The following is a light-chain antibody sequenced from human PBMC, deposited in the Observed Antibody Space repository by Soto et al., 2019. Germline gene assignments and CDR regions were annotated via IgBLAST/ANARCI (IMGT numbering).Light chain of an antibody. V-gene: IGKV1-5*03. CDR3: QQYNSYSPWT. Sequence: DIQLTQSPSTLSASVGDRVTITCRASQSISSWLAWYQQQAGTAPKLLIYKASSLESGVPSRFSGSGSGTEFTLTISSLQPDDFATYYCQQYNSYSPWTFGQGTKVEIK. J-gene: IGKJ1*01. CDR2: KAS. CDR1: QSISSW.